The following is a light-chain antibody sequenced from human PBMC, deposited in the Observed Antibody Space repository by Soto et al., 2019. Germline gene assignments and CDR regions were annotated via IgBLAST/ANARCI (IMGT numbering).Light chain of an antibody. CDR1: SRDDGGFNY. V-gene: IGLV2-14*03. J-gene: IGLJ1*01. CDR2: DVT. Sequence: QSALTQPASVSGSPGQSITISCTGTSRDDGGFNYVSWYQHHPGKAPKLMIYDVTNWSSGVYYCFPSSTSGSTASLTISGLQAENEADYYCTSYRRISCYVFRCGT. CDR3: TSYRRISCYV.